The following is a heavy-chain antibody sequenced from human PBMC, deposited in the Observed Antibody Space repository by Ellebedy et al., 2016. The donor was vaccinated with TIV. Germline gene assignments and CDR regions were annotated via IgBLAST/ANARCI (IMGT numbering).Heavy chain of an antibody. J-gene: IGHJ4*02. CDR2: ISSKAKDYAT. CDR3: NGEFVNF. CDR1: WCTFSDST. V-gene: IGHV3-73*01. D-gene: IGHD4-17*01. Sequence: GESLKISCAASWCTFSDSTMHWVRQASGKGLEWVGRISSKAKDYATAYAASVKGRFIISRDDSQNTAYLQMNSLKTEDTAVYYCNGEFVNFWGQGTLVTVSS.